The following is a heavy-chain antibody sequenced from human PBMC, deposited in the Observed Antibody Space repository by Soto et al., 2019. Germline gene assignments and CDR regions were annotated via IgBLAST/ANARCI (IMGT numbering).Heavy chain of an antibody. D-gene: IGHD1-26*01. CDR2: ISDYNGNT. J-gene: IGHJ4*02. V-gene: IGHV1-18*01. CDR3: AKDLGATTVDF. Sequence: QVQLVQSGAAVKKPGASVKVSCKASGYTFSSYGISWVRQAPGQGLEWMGWISDYNGNTRYAQKFQGRVTLTTDTSTSTGFMELRSLRTDDTAVYYGAKDLGATTVDFWGQGTRVTVSS. CDR1: GYTFSSYG.